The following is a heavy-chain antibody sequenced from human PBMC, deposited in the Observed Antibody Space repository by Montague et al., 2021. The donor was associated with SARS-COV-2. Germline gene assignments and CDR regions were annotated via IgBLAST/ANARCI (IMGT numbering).Heavy chain of an antibody. CDR3: AHLIRYYDIFTGIPFDY. Sequence: PALVKPTQTLTLTCTFSGFSLSTPNVGVGWIRQPPGKALEWVAVIYSXDEKRYSPSLRNRLTITKDTAKNQVVLSLTYVGPVDTATYYCAHLIRYYDIFTGIPFDYWGQGSQVTVSS. CDR1: GFSLSTPNVG. D-gene: IGHD3-9*01. J-gene: IGHJ4*02. V-gene: IGHV2-5*01. CDR2: IYSXDEK.